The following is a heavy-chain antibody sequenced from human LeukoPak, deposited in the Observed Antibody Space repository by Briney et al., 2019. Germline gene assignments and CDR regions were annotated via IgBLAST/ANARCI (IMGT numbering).Heavy chain of an antibody. CDR1: GGSINNYY. CDR2: IYSTGST. Sequence: SETLSLRCIVSGGSINNYYWSWIRQPAGKGLEWIGRIYSTGSTNYNPSLKSRVTISIDKSKNQFSLKVSSVTAADTAVYYCARANNGDVDYWGQGALVTVSS. CDR3: ARANNGDVDY. J-gene: IGHJ4*02. V-gene: IGHV4-4*07. D-gene: IGHD4-17*01.